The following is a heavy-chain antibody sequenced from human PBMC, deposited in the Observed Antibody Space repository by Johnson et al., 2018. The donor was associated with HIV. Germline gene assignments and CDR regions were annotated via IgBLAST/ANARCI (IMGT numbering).Heavy chain of an antibody. V-gene: IGHV3-66*01. D-gene: IGHD1-1*01. CDR2: IYSGGST. CDR1: GFTVSSNY. CDR3: AREEPRDNDAFDI. Sequence: VQVVESGGGVVQPGRSLRLSCAASGFTVSSNYMSWVRQAPGKGLEWVSVIYSGGSTYSADSVKGRFTISRDTSKNTLYLQMNSLRAEDTALYYCAREEPRDNDAFDIWGQGTMVTVSS. J-gene: IGHJ3*02.